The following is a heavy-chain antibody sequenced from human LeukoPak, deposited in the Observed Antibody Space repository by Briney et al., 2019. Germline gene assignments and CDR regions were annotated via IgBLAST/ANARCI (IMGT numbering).Heavy chain of an antibody. Sequence: GASVKVSCKASGYTFTGYYMHWVRQAPGQGLEWMGWISAYNGNTNYAQKLQGRVTMTTDTSTSTAYMELRSLRSDDTAVYYCARDAYYDSSGYYPSDYWGQGTLVTVSS. CDR1: GYTFTGYY. J-gene: IGHJ4*02. D-gene: IGHD3-22*01. V-gene: IGHV1-18*04. CDR2: ISAYNGNT. CDR3: ARDAYYDSSGYYPSDY.